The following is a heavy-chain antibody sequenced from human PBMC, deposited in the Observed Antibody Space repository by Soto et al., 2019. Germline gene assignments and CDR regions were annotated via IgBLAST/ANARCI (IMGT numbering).Heavy chain of an antibody. D-gene: IGHD2-2*02. CDR3: ARDPDIVVVPAAIRNYYYYYGMDV. CDR2: IIPIFGTA. J-gene: IGHJ6*02. CDR1: GGTFSSYS. V-gene: IGHV1-69*13. Sequence: SVKVSCKASGGTFSSYSISWVRQAPGQGLEWMGGIIPIFGTANYAQKFQGRVTITADESTSTAYMELSSLRSEDTAVYYCARDPDIVVVPAAIRNYYYYYGMDVWGQGTTVTVS.